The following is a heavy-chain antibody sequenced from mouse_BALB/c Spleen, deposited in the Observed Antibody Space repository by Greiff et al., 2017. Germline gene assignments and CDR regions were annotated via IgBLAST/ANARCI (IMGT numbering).Heavy chain of an antibody. CDR1: GYSITSDYA. Sequence: EVKLMESGPGLVKPSQSLSLTCTVTGYSITSDYAWNWIRQFPGNKLEWMGYISYSGSTSYNPSLKSRISITRDTSKNQFFLQLNSVTTEDTATYYCARRGNYEYYYAMDYWGQGTSVTVSS. V-gene: IGHV3-2*02. CDR3: ARRGNYEYYYAMDY. CDR2: ISYSGST. D-gene: IGHD2-1*01. J-gene: IGHJ4*01.